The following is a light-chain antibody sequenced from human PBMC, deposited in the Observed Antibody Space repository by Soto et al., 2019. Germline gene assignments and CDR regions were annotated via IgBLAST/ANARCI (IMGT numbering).Light chain of an antibody. CDR3: QQYDGWPGT. CDR1: QSVRSN. Sequence: EIVMTQSPATLSVSPGERATLSCRASQSVRSNLAWYQQTPGQASRLLIFGASTRATGIPARFSGSGSGTEVTLTISSLQSEDFAVYYCQQYDGWPGTFGHGTKVEIK. J-gene: IGKJ1*01. V-gene: IGKV3-15*01. CDR2: GAS.